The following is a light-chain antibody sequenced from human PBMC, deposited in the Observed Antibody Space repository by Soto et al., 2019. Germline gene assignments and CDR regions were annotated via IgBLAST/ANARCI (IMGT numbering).Light chain of an antibody. J-gene: IGKJ4*02. CDR3: QQYNNWPPLT. V-gene: IGKV3-15*01. Sequence: EIEMTQSPATLSVSPGERAILSCRASKSVSNNLAWYQQKPGQAPRLLIYGASTRATGIPARFSGSGSGTEFTLSISSLQSEDCAIYYCQQYNNWPPLTFGGGTKVEIK. CDR1: KSVSNN. CDR2: GAS.